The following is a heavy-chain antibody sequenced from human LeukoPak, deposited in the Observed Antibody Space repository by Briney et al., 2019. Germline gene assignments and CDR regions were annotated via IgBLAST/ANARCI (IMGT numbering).Heavy chain of an antibody. CDR3: ARVLRLWSSTSCYGY. V-gene: IGHV1-24*01. J-gene: IGHJ4*02. CDR1: GYTLTELS. D-gene: IGHD2-2*01. Sequence: ASVKVSCKVSGYTLTELSMHWVRQFPGKGLEWMGGFDPEDGETIYAQKFQGRVTMTEDTSTDTAYMELNSLRSEDTAVYYCARVLRLWSSTSCYGYWGQGTLVTVSS. CDR2: FDPEDGET.